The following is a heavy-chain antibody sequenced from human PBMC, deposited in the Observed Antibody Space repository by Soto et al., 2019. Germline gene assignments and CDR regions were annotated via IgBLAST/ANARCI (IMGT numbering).Heavy chain of an antibody. D-gene: IGHD2-21*02. V-gene: IGHV1-3*01. J-gene: IGHJ6*02. CDR3: ARDGWVTHYYYYGMDV. Sequence: ASVKVSCKASGYTFISYGIHWVRRAPGQGLEWMGWINAGNGNTKYSQKFQGRVTITRDTSASTAYMELSSLRSEDTAVYYCARDGWVTHYYYYGMDVWGQGTTVTVSS. CDR1: GYTFISYG. CDR2: INAGNGNT.